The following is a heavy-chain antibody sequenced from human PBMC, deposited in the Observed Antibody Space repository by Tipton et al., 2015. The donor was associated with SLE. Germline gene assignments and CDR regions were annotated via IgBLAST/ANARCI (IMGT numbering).Heavy chain of an antibody. Sequence: TLSLTCTVSGGSISSYYWSWIRQPPGKGLEWIGYIYYSGSTNYNPSLKSRVTISVDTSKNQFSLKLSSVTAADTAVYYCAREEAGYYFDYWGQETLVTVSS. J-gene: IGHJ4*02. CDR1: GGSISSYY. CDR2: IYYSGST. CDR3: AREEAGYYFDY. V-gene: IGHV4-59*01. D-gene: IGHD6-19*01.